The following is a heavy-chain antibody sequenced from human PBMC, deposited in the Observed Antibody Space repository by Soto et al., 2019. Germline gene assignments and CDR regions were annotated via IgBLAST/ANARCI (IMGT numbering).Heavy chain of an antibody. J-gene: IGHJ6*02. V-gene: IGHV3-30*03. CDR1: GFTFNSFG. D-gene: IGHD2-8*01. CDR2: ISFDRSNI. Sequence: GGSLRLSCAAPGFTFNSFGMHWVRQAPGKGLEWVALISFDRSNINYADSVRGRFTISSDDSKNILYLQMDSLRAEDTAVYYCARDLMVYAILQYYYYYGMDVWGQGTTVTVSS. CDR3: ARDLMVYAILQYYYYYGMDV.